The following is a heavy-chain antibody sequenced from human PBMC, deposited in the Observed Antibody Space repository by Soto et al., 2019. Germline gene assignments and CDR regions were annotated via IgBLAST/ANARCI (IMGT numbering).Heavy chain of an antibody. Sequence: SETLSLTCTVSGGSISSGGYYWSWIRQHPGKGLEWIGYIYYSGSTYYNPSLKSRVTISVDTSKNQFSLKLSSVAAADTAVYYCARVRGRGPFDDWGQGTLVTVSS. CDR3: ARVRGRGPFDD. J-gene: IGHJ4*02. CDR2: IYYSGST. CDR1: GGSISSGGYY. D-gene: IGHD1-26*01. V-gene: IGHV4-31*03.